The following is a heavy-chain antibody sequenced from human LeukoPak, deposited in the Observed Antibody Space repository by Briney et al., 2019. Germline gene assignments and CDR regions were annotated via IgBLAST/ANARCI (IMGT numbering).Heavy chain of an antibody. CDR1: GFTFSTYA. D-gene: IGHD2-15*01. CDR3: AKDRTPDGFYSIDY. V-gene: IGHV3-23*01. Sequence: GGSLRLSCTASGFTFSTYAMNWVRQAPGKGLEWVSVVTGNGGLIDYADSVRGRFTISRDNARNTLYLQMTTLRAEDTAIYFCAKDRTPDGFYSIDYWGQGVLVTVSS. CDR2: VTGNGGLI. J-gene: IGHJ4*02.